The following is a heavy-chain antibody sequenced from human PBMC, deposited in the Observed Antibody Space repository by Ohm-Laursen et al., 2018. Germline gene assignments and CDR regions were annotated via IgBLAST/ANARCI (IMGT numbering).Heavy chain of an antibody. CDR2: ISWNSGSI. CDR1: GFTFDDYA. V-gene: IGHV3-9*01. CDR3: AKDLRGSYSSGAFDI. D-gene: IGHD1-26*01. J-gene: IGHJ3*02. Sequence: SLRLSCAASGFTFDDYAMHWVRQAPGKGLEWVSGISWNSGSIGYADSVKGRFTISRDNAKNSLYLQMNSLRAEDTALYYCAKDLRGSYSSGAFDIWGQGTMVTVSS.